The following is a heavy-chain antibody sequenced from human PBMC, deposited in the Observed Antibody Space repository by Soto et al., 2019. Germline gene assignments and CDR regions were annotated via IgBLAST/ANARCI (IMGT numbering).Heavy chain of an antibody. CDR3: ARVGVGYTFGAVY. J-gene: IGHJ4*02. V-gene: IGHV1-69*01. D-gene: IGHD5-12*01. Sequence: QVQLVQSGAELKEPGSSVKVSCKASGGGNLRDYRTTWGRRAPGQGLEWMGGIIPKLGSANYAQNFQGRVTVTADESTNTVYMELRSLRSDDTAVYSCARVGVGYTFGAVYWGQGPPVTVSS. CDR2: IIPKLGSA. CDR1: GGGNLRDYR.